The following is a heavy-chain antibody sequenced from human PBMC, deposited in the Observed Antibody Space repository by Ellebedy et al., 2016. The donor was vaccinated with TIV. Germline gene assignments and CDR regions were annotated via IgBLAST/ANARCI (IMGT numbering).Heavy chain of an antibody. CDR1: GFSFSTYW. J-gene: IGHJ4*02. Sequence: GESLKISCAASGFSFSTYWMHWVRQAPGKGLVWVSRIRGDGDGTSYADSVKGRFTISRDNAKNSLYLQMNSLRAEDTAVYYCARGDAARYTMIVVGPPDYWGQGTLVTVSS. CDR2: IRGDGDGT. V-gene: IGHV3-74*01. CDR3: ARGDAARYTMIVVGPPDY. D-gene: IGHD3-22*01.